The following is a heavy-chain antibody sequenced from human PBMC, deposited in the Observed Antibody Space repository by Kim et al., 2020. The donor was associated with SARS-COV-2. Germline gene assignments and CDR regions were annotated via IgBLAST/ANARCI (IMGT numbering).Heavy chain of an antibody. D-gene: IGHD2-8*02. J-gene: IGHJ3*01. CDR3: ARGPKAGGG. Sequence: GGSLRLSCAASGFTFSDYWMHWVRQVPGKGLVCVSRINTDGSFTNYADSVKGRFTISRDNAKSTLYLQMNSLRAEDTAAYYCARGPKAGGGWGQGTMVTV. CDR2: INTDGSFT. V-gene: IGHV3-74*01. CDR1: GFTFSDYW.